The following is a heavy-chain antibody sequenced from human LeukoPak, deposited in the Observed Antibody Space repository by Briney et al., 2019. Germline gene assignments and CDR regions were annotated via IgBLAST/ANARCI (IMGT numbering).Heavy chain of an antibody. CDR2: ISSESRTI. CDR3: ARGYPYGPGRDFDY. Sequence: GGSLRLSCTASGFTFSNDNMNWVRQAPGKGLEWISYISSESRTIYYADSVKGRFTISRDNAENSLYLQMNSLRVEDTAVYYCARGYPYGPGRDFDYWGQGTLVTVSS. V-gene: IGHV3-48*04. CDR1: GFTFSNDN. J-gene: IGHJ4*02. D-gene: IGHD3-10*01.